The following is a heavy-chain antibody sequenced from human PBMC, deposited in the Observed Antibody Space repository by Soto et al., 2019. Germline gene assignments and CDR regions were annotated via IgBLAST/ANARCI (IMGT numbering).Heavy chain of an antibody. CDR1: GYTLTELS. CDR2: FDPEDGET. J-gene: IGHJ6*02. V-gene: IGHV1-24*01. Sequence: ASVKVSCKVSGYTLTELSMHWVRQAPGKGLEWMGGFDPEDGETIYAQKFQGRVTMTEDTSTDTAYMELSSLRSEDTAVYYCATVYVAARPYYYYGLDVSGHGTTVTVSS. CDR3: ATVYVAARPYYYYGLDV. D-gene: IGHD6-13*01.